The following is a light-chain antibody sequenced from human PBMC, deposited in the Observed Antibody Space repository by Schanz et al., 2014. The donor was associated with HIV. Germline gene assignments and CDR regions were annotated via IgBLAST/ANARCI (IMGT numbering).Light chain of an antibody. CDR3: QQYKTSATSSPYT. J-gene: IGKJ2*01. V-gene: IGKV1-9*01. CDR2: GAS. CDR1: QDTNSY. Sequence: DIQLTQSPSFLSASVGDRVTITCRASQDTNSYLAWHQQKPGKAPKLLIYGASTLHSGVPSRFSGSGSGTEFTLTISSLQPEDFATYYCQQYKTSATSSPYTFGQGTRVEI.